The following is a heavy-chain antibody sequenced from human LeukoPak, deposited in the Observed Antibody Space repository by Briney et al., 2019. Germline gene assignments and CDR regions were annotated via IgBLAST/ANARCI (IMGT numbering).Heavy chain of an antibody. CDR1: GFTFDDYG. J-gene: IGHJ4*02. D-gene: IGHD1-26*01. CDR2: ISWNVGST. Sequence: GESLRLSCAASGFTFDDYGMSWVRQAPGKGLEWVSGISWNVGSTGYADSVKGRFTISRDNAKNSLYLQMNSLRAEDTALYYCARMVPYSGSYFLDYWGQGTLVTV. CDR3: ARMVPYSGSYFLDY. V-gene: IGHV3-20*04.